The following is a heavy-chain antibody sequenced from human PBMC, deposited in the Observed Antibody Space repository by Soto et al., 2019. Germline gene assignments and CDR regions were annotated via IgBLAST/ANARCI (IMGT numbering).Heavy chain of an antibody. D-gene: IGHD3-22*01. CDR1: GFPFTTYW. CDR2: IKQDGSER. CDR3: TTDSYSTMIVVRFDY. Sequence: GGSLRLSCAASGFPFTTYWMNWVRQAPGKGLEWVANIKQDGSERYYVDSVKGRFTISRDNAKNSLYLQMNSLRADDTAVYYCTTDSYSTMIVVRFDYWGHGTLVTVSS. V-gene: IGHV3-7*05. J-gene: IGHJ4*01.